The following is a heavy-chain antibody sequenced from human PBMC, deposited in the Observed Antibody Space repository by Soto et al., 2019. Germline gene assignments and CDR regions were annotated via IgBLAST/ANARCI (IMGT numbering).Heavy chain of an antibody. Sequence: SETLSLTCTVSGGSISSYYWSWIRQPPGKGLELIAYIYYSGSTNYNPSLKSRVTISVDTSKNQFSLKLSSVTAADTAVYYCARQSHSYCSSGRCYDEAFDIWGQGTKVTVSS. J-gene: IGHJ3*02. D-gene: IGHD2-2*01. CDR1: GGSISSYY. V-gene: IGHV4-59*08. CDR2: IYYSGST. CDR3: ARQSHSYCSSGRCYDEAFDI.